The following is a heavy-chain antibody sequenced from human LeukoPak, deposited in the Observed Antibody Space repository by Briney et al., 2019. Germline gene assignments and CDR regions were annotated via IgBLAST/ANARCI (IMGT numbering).Heavy chain of an antibody. J-gene: IGHJ4*02. Sequence: PSETLSLTCTVSGGSLSNYYWSWIRQPAGKGLEWIGRIYSSGSTSYNPSLKSRVTMTVDTSKNQFSLKLRSVTAADTAVYYCARGKMYYYDSSSYGYWGQGTLVTVSS. V-gene: IGHV4-4*07. CDR3: ARGKMYYYDSSSYGY. CDR1: GGSLSNYY. D-gene: IGHD3-22*01. CDR2: IYSSGST.